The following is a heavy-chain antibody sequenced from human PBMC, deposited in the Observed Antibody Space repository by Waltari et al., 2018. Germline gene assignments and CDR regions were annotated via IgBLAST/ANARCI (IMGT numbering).Heavy chain of an antibody. CDR1: GYSLTNYW. V-gene: IGHV5-51*01. CDR2: IHLGDSDA. J-gene: IGHJ5*02. CDR3: VHTTHGNVHWGP. Sequence: EVQLVQSGAEVKKPGESLKISCEVSGYSLTNYWIGWVRQVAGTGTAWIGVIHLGDSDATYSPSFQGQVTISADKFINTAYLQWSSLKASDTAMYYSVHTTHGNVHWGPWGQGTLVTVSS. D-gene: IGHD3-16*01.